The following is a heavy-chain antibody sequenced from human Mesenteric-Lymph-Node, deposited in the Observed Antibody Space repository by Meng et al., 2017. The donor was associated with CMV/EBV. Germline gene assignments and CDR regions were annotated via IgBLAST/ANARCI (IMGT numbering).Heavy chain of an antibody. Sequence: GSLRLSCTVSGGSVSSGSYYWSWIRQPPGKGLEWIGYIYYSGSTNYNPSLKSRVTISVDTSKNQFSLKLSSVTAADTAVYYCARAGDFWSGYHDAFDIWGQGTMVTVSS. CDR2: IYYSGST. J-gene: IGHJ3*02. V-gene: IGHV4-61*01. D-gene: IGHD3-3*01. CDR3: ARAGDFWSGYHDAFDI. CDR1: GGSVSSGSYY.